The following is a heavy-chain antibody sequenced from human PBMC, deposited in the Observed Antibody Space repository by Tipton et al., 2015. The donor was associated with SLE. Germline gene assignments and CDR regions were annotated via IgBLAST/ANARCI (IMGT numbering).Heavy chain of an antibody. Sequence: TLSLTCAVYGGSFSGYYWSWIRQSPGKGLEWIGDINHSGSTNYNPSLKSRVTISVDTSKNQVSLRLSSVTAADTAVYYCARRHGLGEAFDIWGQGTFVAVSS. CDR3: ARRHGLGEAFDI. V-gene: IGHV4-34*01. J-gene: IGHJ3*02. CDR2: INHSGST. CDR1: GGSFSGYY. D-gene: IGHD3-16*01.